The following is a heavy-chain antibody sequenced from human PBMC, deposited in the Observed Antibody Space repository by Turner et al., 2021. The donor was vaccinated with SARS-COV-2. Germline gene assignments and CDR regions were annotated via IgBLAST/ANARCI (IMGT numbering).Heavy chain of an antibody. V-gene: IGHV1-24*01. J-gene: IGHJ3*02. D-gene: IGHD5-12*01. CDR1: GYTLTDLS. CDR3: ATCRDGYNWGAFHI. CDR2: FDPEDGGT. Sequence: QVQLVQSGAEVKKPGASVKVSCKVSGYTLTDLSMHWVRQAPGKGLEWMGGFDPEDGGTIYAQKFEGRVTMTEDTSTDTAYMELSSRRSEDTAVDYCATCRDGYNWGAFHIWGQGTMVTVSS.